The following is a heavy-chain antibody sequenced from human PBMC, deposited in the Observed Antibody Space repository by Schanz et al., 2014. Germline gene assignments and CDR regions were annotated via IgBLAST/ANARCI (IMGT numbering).Heavy chain of an antibody. Sequence: EVQLVESEGGLVQPGGSLRLSCAASGFTFSSYWMHWVRQAPGKGLVWVSAISGSGGSTYYVDSVKGRFIISRDNSKNTVYLQMNSLRAEDTAVYYCARDPGGTKTHGLWGQGTLVTVSS. V-gene: IGHV3-23*04. CDR1: GFTFSSYW. CDR3: ARDPGGTKTHGL. D-gene: IGHD2-15*01. CDR2: SGSGGST. J-gene: IGHJ4*02.